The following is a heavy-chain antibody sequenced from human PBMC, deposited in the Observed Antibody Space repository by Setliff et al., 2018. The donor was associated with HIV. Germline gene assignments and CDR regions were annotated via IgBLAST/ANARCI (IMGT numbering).Heavy chain of an antibody. D-gene: IGHD3-3*01. CDR1: GFTFSGSW. V-gene: IGHV3-74*01. Sequence: PGGSLRLSCAASGFTFSGSWMHWVRQAPGEGLVWISRINSDGRSTIYADSVKGRFTISRDNAKNTLYLQLNSLRVEDTAVYFCASWRVPRDAFDIWGLGTMVTV. J-gene: IGHJ3*02. CDR3: ASWRVPRDAFDI. CDR2: INSDGRST.